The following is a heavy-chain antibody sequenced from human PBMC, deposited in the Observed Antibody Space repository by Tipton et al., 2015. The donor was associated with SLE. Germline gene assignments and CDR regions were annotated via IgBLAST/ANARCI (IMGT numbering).Heavy chain of an antibody. Sequence: TLSLTCAVSGGSITTTSWWSWVRQPPGKGLEWIGEIYHGGSPNYNPSLKSRVTMSVDTSKNHFSLKVNSVTAADTAVYYCARGGHYAWFGPWGQGFLVTVSS. D-gene: IGHD3-3*01. CDR3: ARGGHYAWFGP. V-gene: IGHV4-4*02. CDR2: IYHGGSP. CDR1: GGSITTTSW. J-gene: IGHJ5*02.